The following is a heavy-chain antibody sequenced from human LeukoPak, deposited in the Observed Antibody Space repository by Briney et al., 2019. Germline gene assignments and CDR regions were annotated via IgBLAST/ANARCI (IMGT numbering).Heavy chain of an antibody. CDR1: GFTFSDYY. Sequence: GGSLRLSCAASGFTFSDYYMSWIRQAPGKGLEWVSYISSSGSTIYYADSVKGRFTISRDNAKNSLYLQMNSLRAEDTALYYCAKDSYSSGWSSPDYWGQGTLVTVSS. V-gene: IGHV3-11*01. J-gene: IGHJ4*02. CDR2: ISSSGSTI. CDR3: AKDSYSSGWSSPDY. D-gene: IGHD6-19*01.